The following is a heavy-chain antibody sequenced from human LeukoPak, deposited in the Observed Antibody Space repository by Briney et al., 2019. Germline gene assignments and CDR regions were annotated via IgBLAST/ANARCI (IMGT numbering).Heavy chain of an antibody. Sequence: ASVKVSCKASGFTFTTYTMNWVRQAPGQGLEWMGWINTNTGNPTYAQGFTGRFVFSLDTSVSTAYLQISSLQAEDTAVYYCARARYFDSSGYYYYFDYWGQGTLVTVSS. D-gene: IGHD3-22*01. CDR1: GFTFTTYT. V-gene: IGHV7-4-1*02. CDR2: INTNTGNP. J-gene: IGHJ4*02. CDR3: ARARYFDSSGYYYYFDY.